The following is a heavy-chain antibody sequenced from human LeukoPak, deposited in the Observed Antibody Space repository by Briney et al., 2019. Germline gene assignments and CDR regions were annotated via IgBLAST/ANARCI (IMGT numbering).Heavy chain of an antibody. CDR3: ARDNYYGSGSYQNWFDP. J-gene: IGHJ5*02. V-gene: IGHV4-34*01. CDR1: GGSFSGYY. D-gene: IGHD3-10*01. Sequence: SETLSLTCAVYGGSFSGYYWSWIRQPPGKGLEWIGEINHSGSTNYNPSLKSQVTISVDTSKNQFSLKLSSVIAADTAVYYCARDNYYGSGSYQNWFDPWGQGTLVTVSS. CDR2: INHSGST.